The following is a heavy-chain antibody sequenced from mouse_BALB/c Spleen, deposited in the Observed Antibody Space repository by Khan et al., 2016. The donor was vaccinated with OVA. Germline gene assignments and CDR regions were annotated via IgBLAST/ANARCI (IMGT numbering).Heavy chain of an antibody. CDR2: INTGTGEP. CDR3: ARGDLYWDFDV. J-gene: IGHJ1*01. D-gene: IGHD2-13*01. CDR1: GYTFTDYS. Sequence: QIQLVQSGPELKKPGETVKISCKASGYTFTDYSMHWVKQAPGKGLKWMGWINTGTGEPTYADDFKGRFAFSLETSASTAYLQINNLKNEDTATYFCARGDLYWDFDVWGAGTTVTVSS. V-gene: IGHV9-2-1*01.